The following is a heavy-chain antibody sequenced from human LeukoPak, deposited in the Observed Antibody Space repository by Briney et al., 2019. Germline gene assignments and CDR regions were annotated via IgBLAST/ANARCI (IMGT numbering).Heavy chain of an antibody. CDR3: ARVRCSGGSCYSDY. CDR1: GGSPNSYY. V-gene: IGHV4-59*01. J-gene: IGHJ4*02. D-gene: IGHD2-15*01. CDR2: IYYSGST. Sequence: PSETLSLTCTVSGGSPNSYYWNWIRQPPGKGLEWIGFIYYSGSTNYNPSLRSRVTISVDTSKNQFSLKLTSVTAADTAVFYCARVRCSGGSCYSDYWGQGTLVTVSS.